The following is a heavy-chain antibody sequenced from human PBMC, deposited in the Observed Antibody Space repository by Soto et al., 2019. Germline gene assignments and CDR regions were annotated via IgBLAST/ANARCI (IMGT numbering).Heavy chain of an antibody. CDR2: IFNSGTT. J-gene: IGHJ4*02. CDR1: GASTVSHYH. Sequence: SETLSLTCSVSGASTVSHYHWTWIRQPPGKGLEWMGYIFNSGTTFYNPSLTSRLSISMDTSGNNFSLELRSVTAADTAVYYCALALGPTTGLDYWGQGTLVTVS. V-gene: IGHV4-31*02. CDR3: ALALGPTTGLDY. D-gene: IGHD1-26*01.